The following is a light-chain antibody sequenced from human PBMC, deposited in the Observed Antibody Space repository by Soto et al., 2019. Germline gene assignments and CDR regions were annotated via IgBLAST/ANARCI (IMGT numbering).Light chain of an antibody. Sequence: SYELTQPPSVSVSPGQMARITCSGDALPKQYAYWYQQKRGQAPVLLIYKNSERPSGIPERFSGSSSGTTVTLTISGVQAEDEADYYCQSADKSGTYVFGTGTKLTVL. CDR1: ALPKQY. CDR2: KNS. J-gene: IGLJ1*01. V-gene: IGLV3-25*03. CDR3: QSADKSGTYV.